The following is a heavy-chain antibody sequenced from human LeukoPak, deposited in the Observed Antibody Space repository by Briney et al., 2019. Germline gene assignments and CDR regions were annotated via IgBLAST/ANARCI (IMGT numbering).Heavy chain of an antibody. CDR1: GGSISSSSYY. CDR3: ARVKGPYFLMDV. D-gene: IGHD2-21*01. J-gene: IGHJ6*04. Sequence: SETLSLTCTVSGGSISSSSYYWGWIRQPPGKGLEWIGSIYYSGSTYYNPSLKSRVTISVDTSKNQFSLKLSSVTAADTAVYYCARVKGPYFLMDVWGKGTTVTVSS. V-gene: IGHV4-39*07. CDR2: IYYSGST.